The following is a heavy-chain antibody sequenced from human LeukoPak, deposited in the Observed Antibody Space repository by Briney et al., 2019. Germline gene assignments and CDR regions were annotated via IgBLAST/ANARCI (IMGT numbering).Heavy chain of an antibody. CDR2: ISSSGSTI. CDR1: GFIFSSYE. CDR3: ARVGTAIVPAAQTFDY. J-gene: IGHJ4*02. D-gene: IGHD2-2*01. V-gene: IGHV3-48*03. Sequence: PGGSLRLSCAASGFIFSSYEMNWVRQAPGKGLELLSYISSSGSTIYYADSVKGRFTISRDDAENSLYLQMNSLRAEDTAVYYCARVGTAIVPAAQTFDYWGQGTLVTVSS.